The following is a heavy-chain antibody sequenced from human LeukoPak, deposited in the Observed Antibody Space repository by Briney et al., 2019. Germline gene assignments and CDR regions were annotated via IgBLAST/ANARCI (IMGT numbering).Heavy chain of an antibody. CDR3: ARGSEYDVLTGYFPFDS. CDR1: GFNFSTYE. Sequence: GGSLRLSCAASGFNFSTYEMNWVRQAPGKGLEWISYISAIDNTIYYADSEMGRFTVSSDNAKNSVYLQLNSLGAEDTAVYYCARGSEYDVLTGYFPFDSWGQGTLVTVSS. J-gene: IGHJ4*02. CDR2: ISAIDNTI. D-gene: IGHD3-9*01. V-gene: IGHV3-48*03.